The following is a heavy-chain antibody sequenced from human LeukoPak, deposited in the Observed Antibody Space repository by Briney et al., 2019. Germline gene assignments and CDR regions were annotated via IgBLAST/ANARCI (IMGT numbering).Heavy chain of an antibody. J-gene: IGHJ4*02. Sequence: ASVKVSCKASGYTLTSYYMHWVRQAPGQGLEWMGIINPSGGSTSYAQKFQGRVTMTRDMSTSTAYMELRSLRSDDTAVYYCARDNGAVALINDDYWGQGTLVTVSS. CDR1: GYTLTSYY. V-gene: IGHV1-46*01. CDR3: ARDNGAVALINDDY. D-gene: IGHD6-19*01. CDR2: INPSGGST.